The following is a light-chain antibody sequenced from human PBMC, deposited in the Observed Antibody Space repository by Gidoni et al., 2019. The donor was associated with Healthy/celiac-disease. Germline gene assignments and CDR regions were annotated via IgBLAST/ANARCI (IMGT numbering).Light chain of an antibody. CDR2: AAS. V-gene: IGKV1-12*01. CDR1: PGISSW. J-gene: IGKJ4*01. Sequence: DIQMTQSPSSGAASVGDRVTITCRASPGISSWLAWYQQKPGKAPKLLIYAASRLQSGVPSRFSGSGSATDFTLTISSLQPADFATYYCQQANSFPLTFGGGTKVEIK. CDR3: QQANSFPLT.